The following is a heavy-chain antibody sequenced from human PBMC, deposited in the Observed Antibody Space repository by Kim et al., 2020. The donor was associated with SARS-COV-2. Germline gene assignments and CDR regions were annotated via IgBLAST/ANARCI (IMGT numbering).Heavy chain of an antibody. CDR3: AKDMIVVVMAFRDPTGAFDT. D-gene: IGHD3-22*01. CDR1: GFTFSSYA. Sequence: GGSLRLSCAASGFTFSSYAMSWVRQAPGKGLEWVSAISGGGGTTYYADSVKGRLTISRDTSNNTPYLQMNSLRDDDTAVYYCAKDMIVVVMAFRDPTGAFDTCGQGTMVTVS. V-gene: IGHV3-23*01. CDR2: ISGGGGTT. J-gene: IGHJ3*02.